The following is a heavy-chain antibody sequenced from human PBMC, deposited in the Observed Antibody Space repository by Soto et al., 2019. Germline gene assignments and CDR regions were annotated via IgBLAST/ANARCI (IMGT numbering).Heavy chain of an antibody. D-gene: IGHD6-19*01. V-gene: IGHV3-21*01. CDR1: GFSFSTHS. J-gene: IGHJ6*02. Sequence: EVQLVESGGGLVKPGGSLRLSCAASGFSFSTHSTNWVRQAPGKGLEWVSSISGGGSYIYYADSVKGRFTISRDDAKNSRYLQMNSLRVEDTAVYYCARCVSRGSGWYYYGMDVWGQGTTVTVSS. CDR3: ARCVSRGSGWYYYGMDV. CDR2: ISGGGSYI.